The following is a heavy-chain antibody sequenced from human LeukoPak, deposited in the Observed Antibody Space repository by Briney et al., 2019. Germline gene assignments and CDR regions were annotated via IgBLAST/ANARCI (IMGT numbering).Heavy chain of an antibody. J-gene: IGHJ3*01. D-gene: IGHD3-22*01. CDR3: ARPEGYYDSSGFDAFDF. CDR2: IYTSGST. CDR1: GGSISSGSYY. V-gene: IGHV4-61*02. Sequence: SETLSLTCTVSGGSISSGSYYWSWIRQPAGKGLEWIGRIYTSGSTNYNPSLKSRVTISVDTSKNQFSLKLSSVTAADTAVYYWARPEGYYDSSGFDAFDFWGQGTMVTVSS.